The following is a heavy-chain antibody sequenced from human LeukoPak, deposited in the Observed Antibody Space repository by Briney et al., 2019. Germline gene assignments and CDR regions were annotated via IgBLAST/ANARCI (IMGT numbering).Heavy chain of an antibody. CDR1: GFTVSSNY. J-gene: IGHJ3*02. Sequence: GGSLRLSCAASGFTVSSNYMSWVRQAPGKGLEWVSVIYPGGETYYADFVKGRFTISRDNSKNTLYLQMNSLTAEDTAAYYCASPISGQSFDIWGQGTMVTVSS. V-gene: IGHV3-53*01. CDR2: IYPGGET. D-gene: IGHD6-19*01. CDR3: ASPISGQSFDI.